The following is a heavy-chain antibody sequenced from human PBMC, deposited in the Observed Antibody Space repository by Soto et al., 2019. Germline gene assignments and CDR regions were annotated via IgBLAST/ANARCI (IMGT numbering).Heavy chain of an antibody. J-gene: IGHJ4*02. D-gene: IGHD2-15*01. CDR1: GFSLSTSGEG. V-gene: IGHV2-5*02. CDR3: AHSGGGDYLTY. CDR2: IYWDDDK. Sequence: SGPNAGEPTQTLTLTCTFSGFSLSTSGEGVGWIRQPPGKALEWLAVIYWDDDKRTNPSLRSRLTITKDTSKNQVVLTMTNMDPVDTATYYCAHSGGGDYLTYWGQGTLVTVSS.